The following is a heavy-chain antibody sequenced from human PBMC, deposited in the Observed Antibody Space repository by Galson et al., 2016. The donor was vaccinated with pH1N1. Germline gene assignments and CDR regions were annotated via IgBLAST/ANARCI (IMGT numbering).Heavy chain of an antibody. V-gene: IGHV1-2*02. CDR3: ARARDWYFDV. CDR1: GYTFTGYY. CDR2: INPNSGGT. J-gene: IGHJ2*01. Sequence: SVKVSCKASGYTFTGYYIHWVRQAPGQGLVWMGCINPNSGGTNYAQNFQDRVNMTWDTSITTAYMELSRLRSDDTAMFYCARARDWYFDVWGRGTLVSVSS.